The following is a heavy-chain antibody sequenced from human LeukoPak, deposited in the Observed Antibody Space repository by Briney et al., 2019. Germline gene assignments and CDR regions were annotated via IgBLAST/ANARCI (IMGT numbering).Heavy chain of an antibody. J-gene: IGHJ4*02. V-gene: IGHV3-30-3*01. Sequence: GGSLRLFCAASGFTFSSYAMHWVRQAPGKGLEWVAVISYDGSNKYYADSVKGRFTISRDNSKNTLYLQMNSLRAEDTAVYYCARDNREQQLVPPTFDYWGQGTLVTVSS. CDR2: ISYDGSNK. D-gene: IGHD6-13*01. CDR1: GFTFSSYA. CDR3: ARDNREQQLVPPTFDY.